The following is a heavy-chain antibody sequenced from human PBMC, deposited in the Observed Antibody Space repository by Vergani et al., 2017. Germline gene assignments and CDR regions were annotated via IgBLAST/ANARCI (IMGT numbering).Heavy chain of an antibody. V-gene: IGHV3-7*05. CDR3: ATDLRKQQLNYYYGMDV. J-gene: IGHJ6*02. Sequence: EVQLVESGGGLVQPGGSLRLSCAASGFTFSSYWMSWVRQAPGKGLEWVANIKQDGSEKYYVDSVKGRFTISRDNAKNSLYLQMNSLRSEDTAVYYCATDLRKQQLNYYYGMDVWGQGTTVTVSS. D-gene: IGHD6-13*01. CDR1: GFTFSSYW. CDR2: IKQDGSEK.